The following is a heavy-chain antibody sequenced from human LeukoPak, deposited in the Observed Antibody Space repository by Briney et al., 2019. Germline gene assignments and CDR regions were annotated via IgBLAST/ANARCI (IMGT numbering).Heavy chain of an antibody. D-gene: IGHD2-2*01. CDR3: AKERKRYCSSTSCPSFDY. CDR1: GFTFSSYG. J-gene: IGHJ4*02. CDR2: ISYDGSNK. Sequence: GGSLRLSCAASGFTFSSYGMHWVRQAPGKGLEWVAVISYDGSNKYYADSVKGRFTISRDNSKNTLYLQMNSLRAEDTAVYYCAKERKRYCSSTSCPSFDYWGQGTLVTVSS. V-gene: IGHV3-30*18.